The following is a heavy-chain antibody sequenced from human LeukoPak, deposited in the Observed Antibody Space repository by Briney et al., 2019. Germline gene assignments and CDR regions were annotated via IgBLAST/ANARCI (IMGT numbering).Heavy chain of an antibody. Sequence: ASVKVSCKASGYTFTSYDINWVRQATGQGLEWMGWMNPNSGNTGYAQKFQGRVTITRNTSISTAYMELSSRRSEDTAVYYCARGLRGSYYVSHYYYMDVWGKGTTVTVSS. CDR1: GYTFTSYD. CDR3: ARGLRGSYYVSHYYYMDV. V-gene: IGHV1-8*03. J-gene: IGHJ6*03. CDR2: MNPNSGNT. D-gene: IGHD1-26*01.